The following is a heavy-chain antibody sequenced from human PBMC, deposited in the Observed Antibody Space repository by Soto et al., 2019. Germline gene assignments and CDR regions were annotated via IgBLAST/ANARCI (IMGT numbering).Heavy chain of an antibody. D-gene: IGHD6-6*01. CDR3: ARDAELSRAARPKWFDP. V-gene: IGHV3-11*01. J-gene: IGHJ5*02. CDR1: GFTFSAYY. CDR2: ISSSGSTI. Sequence: QVQLVESGGGLVKPGGSLRLSCAASGFTFSAYYMSWIRQAPGKGLEWVSYISSSGSTIYYADSVKGRFTISRDNAKNALYLQMNSRRAEDTAVYYCARDAELSRAARPKWFDPGGQGTLVTVSS.